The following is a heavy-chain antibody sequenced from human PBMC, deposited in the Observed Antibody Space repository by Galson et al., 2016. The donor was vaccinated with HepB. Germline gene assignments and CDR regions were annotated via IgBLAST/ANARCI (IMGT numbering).Heavy chain of an antibody. V-gene: IGHV4-39*07. D-gene: IGHD2-15*01. CDR2: SYYSGRT. CDR3: ASYSFSGGVISDS. CDR1: GESITRSGYY. Sequence: ETLSLTCNVSGESITRSGYYWGWIRQPPGKGLEWIGTSYYSGRTFYSPSLTSRLTISLDTSKNQFSLKLNSVTAADTAIYYCASYSFSGGVISDSWGQGTLVTVSS. J-gene: IGHJ4*02.